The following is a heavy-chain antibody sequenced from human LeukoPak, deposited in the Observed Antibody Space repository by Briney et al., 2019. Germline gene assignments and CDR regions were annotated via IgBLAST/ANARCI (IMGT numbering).Heavy chain of an antibody. D-gene: IGHD3-10*01. Sequence: GASVKVSCKASGGTFSSYAISWVRQAPGQGLEWRGGIIPIFGTANYAQKFQGRVTITADESTSTAYMELSSLRSEDTAVYYCARASQVGYGSGSLYYYYYYMDVWGKGTTVTVSS. CDR3: ARASQVGYGSGSLYYYYYYMDV. CDR1: GGTFSSYA. J-gene: IGHJ6*03. CDR2: IIPIFGTA. V-gene: IGHV1-69*13.